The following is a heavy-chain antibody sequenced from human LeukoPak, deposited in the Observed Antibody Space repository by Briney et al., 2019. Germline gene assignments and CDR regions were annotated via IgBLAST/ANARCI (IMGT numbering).Heavy chain of an antibody. CDR1: GGSIRSTSYY. V-gene: IGHV4-39*01. CDR2: IYYSGST. J-gene: IGHJ6*03. Sequence: PSETLSLTCTVSGGSIRSTSYYWGWIRQPPGKRLEWIGSIYYSGSTHYNPSLKSRVTISVDTSKNQFSLKLSSVTAADTAVYYCGRLFYDFWSGHYYYYMDVWGKGTTVTVSS. D-gene: IGHD3-3*01. CDR3: GRLFYDFWSGHYYYYMDV.